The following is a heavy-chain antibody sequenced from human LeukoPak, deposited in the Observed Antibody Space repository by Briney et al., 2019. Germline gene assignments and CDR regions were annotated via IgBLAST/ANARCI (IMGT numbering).Heavy chain of an antibody. Sequence: SETLSLTCAVSGYSISSGYYWGWIRQPPGKGLEWIGSIYHSGSTYYNPSLKSRVTISVDTSKNQFSLQLSSVTAADTAVYYCARSPPGIAAAGTLGSFDPWGQGTLVTVSS. CDR3: ARSPPGIAAAGTLGSFDP. CDR2: IYHSGST. D-gene: IGHD6-13*01. V-gene: IGHV4-38-2*01. CDR1: GYSISSGYY. J-gene: IGHJ5*02.